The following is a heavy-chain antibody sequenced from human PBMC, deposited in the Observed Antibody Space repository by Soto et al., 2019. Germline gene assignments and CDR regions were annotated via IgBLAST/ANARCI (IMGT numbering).Heavy chain of an antibody. V-gene: IGHV4-34*01. CDR1: GGSFSGYY. CDR3: AKDIGNFGYGDYYGFDY. Sequence: SETLSLTCAVYGGSFSGYYWSWIRQPPGKGLEWIGEINHSGSTNYNPSLKSRVTISVDTSKNQFSLKLSSVTAEDTAVYYCAKDIGNFGYGDYYGFDYWGQGTLVTVSS. CDR2: INHSGST. J-gene: IGHJ4*02. D-gene: IGHD4-17*01.